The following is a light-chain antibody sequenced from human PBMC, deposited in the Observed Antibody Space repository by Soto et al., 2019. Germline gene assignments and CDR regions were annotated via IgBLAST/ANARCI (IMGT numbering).Light chain of an antibody. CDR1: SANIGAAYN. Sequence: QAVLTQPPSVSGAAGQRVTISCTGSSANIGAAYNVDWYQQLPGTAPKLLIYGNNNRPSGVPARFSGSKSGTSASLAIAGLXAEDEGDYYCQSYDSSLSGYVFGTGTKVTVL. J-gene: IGLJ1*01. CDR3: QSYDSSLSGYV. CDR2: GNN. V-gene: IGLV1-40*01.